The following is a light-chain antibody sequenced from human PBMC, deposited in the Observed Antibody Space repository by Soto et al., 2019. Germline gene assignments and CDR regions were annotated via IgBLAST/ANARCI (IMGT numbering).Light chain of an antibody. CDR1: TSDVGGYNY. Sequence: QSVLTQPPSASGSPGQSVTISCTGTTSDVGGYNYVSWYQLHPGKVPKLIISEVNKRPSGVPDRFSGSKSGSTASLTVSGLQAEDEADYFCSSYAGSKNFILFGGGTKLTVL. CDR2: EVN. CDR3: SSYAGSKNFIL. V-gene: IGLV2-8*01. J-gene: IGLJ2*01.